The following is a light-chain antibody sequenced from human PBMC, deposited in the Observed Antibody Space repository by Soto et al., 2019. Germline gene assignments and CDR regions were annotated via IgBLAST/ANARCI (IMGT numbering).Light chain of an antibody. J-gene: IGKJ1*01. CDR2: KAS. V-gene: IGKV1-5*03. CDR1: QSISSW. CDR3: QQYNSHSWT. Sequence: DIQMTQSPSTMSASVGDRVTITCRASQSISSWLAWYQQKPGKAPNLLIYKASSLESGVPSRFSGSGSGTEVTLTISSLQPDDFATYFCQQYNSHSWTCGQGTKVEI.